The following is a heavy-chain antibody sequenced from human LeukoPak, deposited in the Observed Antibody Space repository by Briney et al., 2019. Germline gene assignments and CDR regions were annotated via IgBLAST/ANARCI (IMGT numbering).Heavy chain of an antibody. V-gene: IGHV1-69*13. CDR2: IIPIFGTA. Sequence: SVKVSCKASGGTFSSYAISWVRQAPGQGLEWMGGIIPIFGTANYAQKFQGRVTITADESTSTAYMELSSLRTDDTAVYYCARGGHYSGSYHWGFDYWGQGTLVTVSS. J-gene: IGHJ4*02. CDR1: GGTFSSYA. D-gene: IGHD1-26*01. CDR3: ARGGHYSGSYHWGFDY.